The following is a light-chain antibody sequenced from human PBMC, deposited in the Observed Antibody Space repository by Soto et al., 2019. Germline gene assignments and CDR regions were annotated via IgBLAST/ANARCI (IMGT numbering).Light chain of an antibody. CDR3: QQCNHFWT. V-gene: IGKV3-15*01. Sequence: EIVMTQSPATLSVSPGERATLPCRASQSVSSNLAWYQQKPGQAPRLLIYGASTRATGIPARFSGSGSGTEFTLTISSLQSEDFAVYYCQQCNHFWTFGQGTKVEIK. CDR2: GAS. CDR1: QSVSSN. J-gene: IGKJ1*01.